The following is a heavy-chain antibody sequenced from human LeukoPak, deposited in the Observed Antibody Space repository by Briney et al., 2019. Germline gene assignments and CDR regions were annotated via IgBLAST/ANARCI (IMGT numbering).Heavy chain of an antibody. CDR2: ISGSGGST. J-gene: IGHJ3*02. CDR3: AKDGYGNYTDAFDI. Sequence: GGSLRLSCAASGFTFSSCAMSWVRQAPGKGLEWVSTISGSGGSTYYADSVKGRFTISRDHSKNTLYLQMNSLRAEDTAVYYCAKDGYGNYTDAFDIWGQGTMVTVSA. V-gene: IGHV3-23*01. D-gene: IGHD1-7*01. CDR1: GFTFSSCA.